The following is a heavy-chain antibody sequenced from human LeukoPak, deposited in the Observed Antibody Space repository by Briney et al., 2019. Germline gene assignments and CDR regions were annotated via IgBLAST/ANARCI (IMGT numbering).Heavy chain of an antibody. Sequence: GGSLRLSCAASGFTFSSNWMSWVRQAPGKGLEWVANIKQDGSEKYYVDSVKGRFTISGDNAKNSLYLQMNSLRAEDTAVYYCARGGSWVDYWGQGTLVTVSS. D-gene: IGHD6-13*01. J-gene: IGHJ4*02. V-gene: IGHV3-7*01. CDR3: ARGGSWVDY. CDR2: IKQDGSEK. CDR1: GFTFSSNW.